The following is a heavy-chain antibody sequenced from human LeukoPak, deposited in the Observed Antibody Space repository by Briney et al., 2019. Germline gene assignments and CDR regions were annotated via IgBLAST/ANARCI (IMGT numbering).Heavy chain of an antibody. CDR1: GYSINNNYY. CDR2: IYHSGKS. J-gene: IGHJ4*02. Sequence: PSETLSLTCTVSGYSINNNYYWDWVRQPPGKGLEWIASIYHSGKSYYNPALKSRVTISVDTSKNQFSLKLSSVTAADTAVYYCAKSSYSIFDYWGQGTLVTVSS. V-gene: IGHV4-38-2*02. D-gene: IGHD5-18*01. CDR3: AKSSYSIFDY.